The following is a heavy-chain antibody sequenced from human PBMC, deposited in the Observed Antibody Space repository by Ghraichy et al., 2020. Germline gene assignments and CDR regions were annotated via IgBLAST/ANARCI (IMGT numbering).Heavy chain of an antibody. CDR2: ISNRGFT. V-gene: IGHV4-34*01. D-gene: IGHD2-21*01. Sequence: SETLSLTCGVSAGSLSDHYWTWIRQSPGKGLEWIGEISNRGFTDYNPALESRITISVDTSKNQFSLKLRSVTAADTALYYCARHLRKFGETTADYWGQGTLVIVSS. CDR1: AGSLSDHY. CDR3: ARHLRKFGETTADY. J-gene: IGHJ4*02.